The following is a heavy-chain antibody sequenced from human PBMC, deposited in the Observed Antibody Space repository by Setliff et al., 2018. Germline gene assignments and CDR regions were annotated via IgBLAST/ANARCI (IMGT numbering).Heavy chain of an antibody. J-gene: IGHJ5*02. Sequence: GGSLRLSCAASGFTFSTYRMHWVRQAPGKGLEWVAVIWDDGGNKYHADSVKGRFTISRDNSKNTLYLQWSRLKVSDSGIYYCARGRRDGYKAGFDPWGQGTLVTVSS. CDR3: ARGRRDGYKAGFDP. V-gene: IGHV3-33*08. D-gene: IGHD5-12*01. CDR1: GFTFSTYR. CDR2: IWDDGGNK.